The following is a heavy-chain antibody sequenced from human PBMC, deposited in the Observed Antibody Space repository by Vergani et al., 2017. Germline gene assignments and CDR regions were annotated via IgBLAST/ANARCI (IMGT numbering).Heavy chain of an antibody. CDR3: ARDYGPQVAVAGTPTFGY. CDR2: ISGSGGST. Sequence: EVQLLESGGGLVQPGGSLRLSCAASGFTFSSYAMSWVRQAPGKGLEWVSAISGSGGSTYYADSVKGRFTISRDNSKNTLYLQMNSLRAEDTAVYYCARDYGPQVAVAGTPTFGYWGQGTLVTVSS. CDR1: GFTFSSYA. V-gene: IGHV3-23*01. D-gene: IGHD6-19*01. J-gene: IGHJ4*02.